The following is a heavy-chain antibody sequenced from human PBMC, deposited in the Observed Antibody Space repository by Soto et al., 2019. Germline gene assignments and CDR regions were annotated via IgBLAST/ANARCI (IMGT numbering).Heavy chain of an antibody. V-gene: IGHV3-21*01. Sequence: GGSLRLSCAASGFTFSSYSMNWVRQAPGKGLEWVSSISSSSSYIYYADSVKGRFTISRDNAKNSLYLQMNSLRAEDTAVYYCAALEPSIVGATTGWFDPWGQGTLVTVSS. CDR2: ISSSSSYI. D-gene: IGHD1-26*01. CDR3: AALEPSIVGATTGWFDP. J-gene: IGHJ5*02. CDR1: GFTFSSYS.